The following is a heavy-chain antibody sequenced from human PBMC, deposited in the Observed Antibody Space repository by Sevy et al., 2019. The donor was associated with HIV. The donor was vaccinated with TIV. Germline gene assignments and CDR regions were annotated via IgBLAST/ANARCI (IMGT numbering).Heavy chain of an antibody. CDR2: ISSSSSTI. D-gene: IGHD3-3*01. CDR3: ARDFAYDFWSGYYPFAFDI. Sequence: GGSLRLSCAASGFTFSSYSMNWVRQAPGKGLEWVSYISSSSSTIYYADSVNGRFTISRDNAKNSLYLQMNSLRAEDTAVYYCARDFAYDFWSGYYPFAFDIWGQGTMVTVSS. J-gene: IGHJ3*02. CDR1: GFTFSSYS. V-gene: IGHV3-48*01.